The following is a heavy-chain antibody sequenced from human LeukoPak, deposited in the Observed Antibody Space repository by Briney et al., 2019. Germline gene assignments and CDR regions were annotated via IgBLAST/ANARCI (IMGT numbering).Heavy chain of an antibody. D-gene: IGHD1-26*01. J-gene: IGHJ4*02. CDR3: ARGGDWGGSYWSIFDY. CDR1: GDSVSSNSAA. Sequence: SQTLSLTCAISGDSVSSNSAAWDWIRQSPSRGLEWLGRTYYRAKWYNDYSESVKSRITINPDTSKNQFSLQLNSVTPEDTAVYYGARGGDWGGSYWSIFDYWGRGTLVTVSS. CDR2: TYYRAKWYN. V-gene: IGHV6-1*01.